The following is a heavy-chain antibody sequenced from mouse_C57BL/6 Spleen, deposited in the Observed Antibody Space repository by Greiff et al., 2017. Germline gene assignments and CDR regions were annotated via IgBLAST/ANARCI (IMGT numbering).Heavy chain of an antibody. CDR1: GYTFTDYE. Sequence: VQLQQSGAELVRPGASVTLSCKASGYTFTDYEMHWVKQTPVHGLEWIGAIDPETGGTAYNQKFKGKAILTADTSSSTAYMELRSLTSEDSAVYYCTRKGRSVVADWYYDVWGTGTTVTVSS. J-gene: IGHJ1*03. CDR3: TRKGRSVVADWYYDV. CDR2: IDPETGGT. V-gene: IGHV1-15*01. D-gene: IGHD1-1*01.